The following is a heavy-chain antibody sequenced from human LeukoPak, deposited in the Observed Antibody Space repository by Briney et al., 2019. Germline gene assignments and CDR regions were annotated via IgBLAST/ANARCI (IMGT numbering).Heavy chain of an antibody. CDR1: GFTFSSYG. J-gene: IGHJ3*02. CDR3: ARDFYDSSGYSAFDI. Sequence: GGSLRLSCAASGFTFSSYGMHWVRQAPGKGLEWVAFIRYDGSNKYYADSVKGRFTISRDNSKNSLYLQMNSLRAEDTAVYYCARDFYDSSGYSAFDIWGQGTMVTVSS. V-gene: IGHV3-30*02. D-gene: IGHD3-22*01. CDR2: IRYDGSNK.